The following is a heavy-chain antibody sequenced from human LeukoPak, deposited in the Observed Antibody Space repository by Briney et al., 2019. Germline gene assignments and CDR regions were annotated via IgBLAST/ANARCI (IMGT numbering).Heavy chain of an antibody. CDR2: ISGSGGST. V-gene: IGHV3-23*01. Sequence: GGSLRLSCAASGFTFSSYAMSWVRQAPGKGLEWVSAISGSGGSTYYADSVKGRFTISRDNSKNTLYLQMNSLRAEDTAMYYCARIKGYYDSSGYYPSDYWGQGTLVTVSS. CDR1: GFTFSSYA. CDR3: ARIKGYYDSSGYYPSDY. D-gene: IGHD3-22*01. J-gene: IGHJ4*02.